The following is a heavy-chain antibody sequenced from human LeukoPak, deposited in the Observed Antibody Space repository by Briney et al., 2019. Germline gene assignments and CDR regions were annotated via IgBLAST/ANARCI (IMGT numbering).Heavy chain of an antibody. J-gene: IGHJ4*02. CDR2: IYYSGST. CDR3: ARALSDTAMVHFDY. D-gene: IGHD5-18*01. V-gene: IGHV4-30-4*08. Sequence: SETLSLTCTVSGGSISSGDYYWSWIRQPPGKGLEWIGHIYYSGSTVDNPSLKSRVTMSVDMSKSQFSLKLNSVTAADTAVYYCARALSDTAMVHFDYWGQGTLVTVSS. CDR1: GGSISSGDYY.